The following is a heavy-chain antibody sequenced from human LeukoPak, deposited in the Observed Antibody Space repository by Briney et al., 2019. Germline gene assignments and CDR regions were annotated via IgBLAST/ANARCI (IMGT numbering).Heavy chain of an antibody. D-gene: IGHD5-18*01. CDR2: INWNGGST. CDR1: GFTFDDYG. CDR3: ARDLRYSSGSAPFDY. V-gene: IGHV3-20*01. Sequence: RPGGSLRLSCAASGFTFDDYGMSWVRQAPGKGLEWVSGINWNGGSTGYADSVKGRFTISRDNAKNSLYLQMNSLRAEDTALYHCARDLRYSSGSAPFDYWGQGTLVTVSS. J-gene: IGHJ4*02.